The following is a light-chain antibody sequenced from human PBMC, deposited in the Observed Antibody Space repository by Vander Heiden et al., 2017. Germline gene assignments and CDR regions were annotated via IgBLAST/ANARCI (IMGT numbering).Light chain of an antibody. Sequence: SYELTQPPSVSLSPGQTARITCSGDALPTKYAYWNQQKSGQAPVVVIYEDNKRPSGIPERFSGSRSGTMATLTISGAQVEDEADYYCYSTDSSGKRGVFGGGTKLTVL. CDR1: ALPTKY. V-gene: IGLV3-10*01. J-gene: IGLJ2*01. CDR2: EDN. CDR3: YSTDSSGKRGV.